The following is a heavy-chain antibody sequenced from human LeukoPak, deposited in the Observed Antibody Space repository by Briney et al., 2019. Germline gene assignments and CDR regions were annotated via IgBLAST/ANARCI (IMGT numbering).Heavy chain of an antibody. J-gene: IGHJ5*02. Sequence: ASVKVSCKASGYTFTAYHLYWVRQAPGQGLKWIGWIYPASGGTNYAQKFQGRITMTRDTSITTAYMELSRLRSDDTAVYYCARVGGQYWFDPWGQGTLVTVSS. CDR1: GYTFTAYH. CDR3: ARVGGQYWFDP. CDR2: IYPASGGT. D-gene: IGHD3-16*01. V-gene: IGHV1-2*02.